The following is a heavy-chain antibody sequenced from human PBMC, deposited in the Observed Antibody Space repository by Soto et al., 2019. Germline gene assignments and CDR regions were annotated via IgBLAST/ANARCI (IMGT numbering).Heavy chain of an antibody. J-gene: IGHJ6*02. V-gene: IGHV3-30*18. CDR1: GFTFSSYG. CDR2: ISYDGSNK. Sequence: PGGSLRLSCAASGFTFSSYGMHWVRQASGKGLEWVAVISYDGSNKYYADSVKGRFTISRDNSKNTLYLQMNSLRAEDTAVYYCAKDRGGAAAGYYYYYYGMDVWGQGTTVTVSS. CDR3: AKDRGGAAAGYYYYYYGMDV. D-gene: IGHD6-13*01.